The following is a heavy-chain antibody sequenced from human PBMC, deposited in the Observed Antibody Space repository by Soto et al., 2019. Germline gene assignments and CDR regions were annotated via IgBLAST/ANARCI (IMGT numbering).Heavy chain of an antibody. J-gene: IGHJ4*02. Sequence: RCSWKGSGSGIPKLSIHWVRKANGKGLEWMGGFYPEYGETIYAQKLQGRVTMTEDTSTDTAYMELSSLRSEDSAVYYCAGHLWFGVGGAYWGQRTLVPV. CDR1: GSGIPKLS. CDR3: AGHLWFGVGGAY. CDR2: FYPEYGET. D-gene: IGHD3-10*01. V-gene: IGHV1-24*01.